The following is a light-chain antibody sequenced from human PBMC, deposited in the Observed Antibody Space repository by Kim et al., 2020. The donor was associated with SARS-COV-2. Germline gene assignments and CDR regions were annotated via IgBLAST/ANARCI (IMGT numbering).Light chain of an antibody. CDR3: SAWDIGLRSKV. CDR1: SSNVGRKG. J-gene: IGLJ2*01. CDR2: RNS. Sequence: QTATVTGPGTSSNVGRKGATWLQQVHGPPPKLLSYRNSNRPSGFPERFASSRSGDTASLTITGLQAEDEADYCCSAWDIGLRSKVFGGGTQLTVL. V-gene: IGLV10-54*04.